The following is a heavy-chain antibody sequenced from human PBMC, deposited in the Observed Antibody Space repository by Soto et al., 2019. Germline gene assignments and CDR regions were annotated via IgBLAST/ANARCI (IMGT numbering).Heavy chain of an antibody. Sequence: GGSLRLSCAASGFTFSSYAMHWVRQAPGKGLEWVAVISYDGSNKYYADSVKGRFTISRDNSKNTLYLQMNSLRAEDTAVYYCARDRAPNQWLTTRYYGMDVWGQGTTVTVSS. CDR1: GFTFSSYA. CDR2: ISYDGSNK. D-gene: IGHD6-19*01. CDR3: ARDRAPNQWLTTRYYGMDV. J-gene: IGHJ6*02. V-gene: IGHV3-30-3*01.